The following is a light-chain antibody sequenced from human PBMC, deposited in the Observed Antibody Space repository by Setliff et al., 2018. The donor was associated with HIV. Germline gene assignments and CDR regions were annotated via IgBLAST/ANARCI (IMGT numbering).Light chain of an antibody. CDR1: SSDVGGYNY. CDR3: CSYAGSYYV. CDR2: DVS. Sequence: QSALTQPRSVSGSPGQSVTISSTGTSSDVGGYNYVSWYQQHPGKAPKLMIYDVSKRPSGVPDRFSGSKSGNTTSLTISGLQAEDEADYYCCSYAGSYYVFGTGTKVPS. J-gene: IGLJ1*01. V-gene: IGLV2-11*01.